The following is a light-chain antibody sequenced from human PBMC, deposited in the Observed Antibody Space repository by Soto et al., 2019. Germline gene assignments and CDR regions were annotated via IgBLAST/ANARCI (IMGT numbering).Light chain of an antibody. V-gene: IGKV3-20*01. J-gene: IGKJ1*01. CDR2: GVS. CDR1: QSVSSAY. CDR3: QQSYSTPWT. Sequence: EIVLTLSPCTLSLSKGERATLSCRASQSVSSAYSAWYQQKPGQAPRLLIYGVSTRATGIADRFSGSGSGTDFTLTISRLEPEDFATYYCQQSYSTPWTFGQGTKVDIK.